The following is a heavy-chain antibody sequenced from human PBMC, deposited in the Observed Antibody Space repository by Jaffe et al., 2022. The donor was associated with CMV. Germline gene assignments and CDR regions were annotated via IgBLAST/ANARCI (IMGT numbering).Heavy chain of an antibody. CDR2: ISSSGSTI. D-gene: IGHD6-19*01. V-gene: IGHV3-48*03. CDR3: ARGIAVAGTTGGNWFDP. J-gene: IGHJ5*02. Sequence: EVQLVESGGGLVQPGGSLRLSCAASGFTFSSYEMNWVRQAPGKGLEWVSYISSSGSTIYYADSVKGRFTISRDNAKNSLYLQMNSLRAEDTAVYYCARGIAVAGTTGGNWFDPWGQGTLVTVSS. CDR1: GFTFSSYE.